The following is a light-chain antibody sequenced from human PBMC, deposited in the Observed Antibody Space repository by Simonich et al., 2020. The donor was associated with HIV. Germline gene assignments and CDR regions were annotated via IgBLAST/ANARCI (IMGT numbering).Light chain of an antibody. Sequence: DIQMTQSPSSLSASVGDRGTITCQASQDINNYLNWYLQKPGKAPKLLIYAASNLETGVPSRFSGSGSGTDFTFTISSLQPEDIATYYCQQYDNVPITFGQGTRLE. CDR2: AAS. J-gene: IGKJ5*01. CDR1: QDINNY. CDR3: QQYDNVPIT. V-gene: IGKV1-33*01.